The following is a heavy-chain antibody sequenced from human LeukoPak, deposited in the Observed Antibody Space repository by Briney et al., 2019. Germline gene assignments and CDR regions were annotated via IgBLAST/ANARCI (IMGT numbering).Heavy chain of an antibody. V-gene: IGHV4-34*01. J-gene: IGHJ5*02. CDR2: INHSGST. D-gene: IGHD2-15*01. CDR1: GGSFSGYY. Sequence: PSETLSLTCAVYGGSFSGYYWSWIRQPPGKGLEWIGEINHSGSTNYNPSLKSRVTISVDTSKNQFSLKLSSMTAADTAVYYCARGRGGCSGGSCYLTSSFDPWGQGTLVTVSS. CDR3: ARGRGGCSGGSCYLTSSFDP.